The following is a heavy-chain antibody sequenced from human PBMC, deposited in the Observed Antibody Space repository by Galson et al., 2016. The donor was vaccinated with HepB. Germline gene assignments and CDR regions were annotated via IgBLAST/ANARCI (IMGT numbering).Heavy chain of an antibody. CDR3: ARRGSGWYEIDF. J-gene: IGHJ4*02. CDR2: ITSTRSTT. V-gene: IGHV3-48*02. D-gene: IGHD6-19*01. CDR1: GFTFSSYT. Sequence: LRLSCAASGFTFSSYTMDWVRQAPGKGLEWVSYITSTRSTTFYADSVRGRFTISRDNANNSLFLQMNSLRDEDTAVYYCARRGSGWYEIDFWGQGTLVTVSS.